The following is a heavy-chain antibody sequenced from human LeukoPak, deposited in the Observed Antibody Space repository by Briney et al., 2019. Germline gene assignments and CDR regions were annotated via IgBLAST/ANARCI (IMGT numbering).Heavy chain of an antibody. J-gene: IGHJ4*02. CDR3: ARDPGTVTTRGMDY. CDR1: GFTFSSYE. D-gene: IGHD4-17*01. Sequence: PGGSLRLSCAASGFTFSSYEMNWVRQAPGKGLEWVSYISSSGSTIYYADSVKGRFTISRDNAKNSLYLQMNSLRAEDTAVYYCARDPGTVTTRGMDYWGQGTLVTVSS. V-gene: IGHV3-48*03. CDR2: ISSSGSTI.